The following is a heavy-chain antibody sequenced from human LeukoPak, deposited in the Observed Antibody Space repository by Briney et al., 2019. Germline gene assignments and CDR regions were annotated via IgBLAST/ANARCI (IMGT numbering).Heavy chain of an antibody. J-gene: IGHJ4*02. Sequence: ASVKVSCKASGYTFTSYYIHWVRQAPGQGLEWMGIINPSGGSASYAQKFQGRVTMTRDTSTSTVYMELSSLRSEDTAVYYCARDLARNYDILTGLVYWGQGTLVTVSS. CDR3: ARDLARNYDILTGLVY. V-gene: IGHV1-46*01. CDR2: INPSGGSA. D-gene: IGHD3-9*01. CDR1: GYTFTSYY.